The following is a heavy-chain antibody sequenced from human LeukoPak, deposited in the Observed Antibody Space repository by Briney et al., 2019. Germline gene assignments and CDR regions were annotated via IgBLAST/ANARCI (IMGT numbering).Heavy chain of an antibody. CDR3: ASCRFTMVRGVIPYYYYYYMDV. Sequence: ASVKVSCKASGYTFTSYYMHWVRQAPGQGLEWMGIINPSGGSTSYAQKFQGRVTMTRDMSTSTVYMELSSLRSEDTAVYYCASCRFTMVRGVIPYYYYYYMDVWGKGTTVTVSS. CDR2: INPSGGST. CDR1: GYTFTSYY. D-gene: IGHD3-10*01. J-gene: IGHJ6*03. V-gene: IGHV1-46*01.